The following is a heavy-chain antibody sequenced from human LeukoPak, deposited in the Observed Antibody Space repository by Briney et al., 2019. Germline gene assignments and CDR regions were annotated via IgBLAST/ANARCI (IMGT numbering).Heavy chain of an antibody. V-gene: IGHV3-23*01. J-gene: IGHJ4*02. Sequence: PGGSLRLSCAASGFTFSTSSMSWVRQAPGKGLAWVSSISGSGGSTYYADSVKGRFTISRDNSRNTLFLQMNSLKADDTAVYYCAKGGGGVLASWGQGTPVTVSS. CDR3: AKGGGGVLAS. CDR2: ISGSGGST. D-gene: IGHD3-16*01. CDR1: GFTFSTSS.